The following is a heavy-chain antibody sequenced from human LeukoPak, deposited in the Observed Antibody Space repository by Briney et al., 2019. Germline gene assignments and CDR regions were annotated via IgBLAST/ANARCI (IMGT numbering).Heavy chain of an antibody. CDR3: AASDTAMVIPHYSYYYGMDV. CDR2: IIPILGIA. V-gene: IGHV1-69*02. CDR1: GGTFSSYT. D-gene: IGHD5-18*01. J-gene: IGHJ6*02. Sequence: SVKVSCKASGGTFSSYTISWVRQAPGQGLEWMGRIIPILGIANYAQKFQGRVTITADKSTSTAYMELSSLRSEDTAVYYCAASDTAMVIPHYSYYYGMDVWGQGTTVTVSS.